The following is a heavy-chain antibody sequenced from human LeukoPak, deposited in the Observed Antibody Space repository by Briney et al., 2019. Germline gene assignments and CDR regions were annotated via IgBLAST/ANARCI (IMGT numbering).Heavy chain of an antibody. V-gene: IGHV4-34*01. D-gene: IGHD3-9*01. J-gene: IGHJ4*02. CDR1: GGSFSGYY. CDR2: INHSGST. Sequence: PSETLSLTCAVYGGSFSGYYWSWTRQPPGKGLEWIGEINHSGSTNYNPSLKSRVTISVDTSKNQFSLKLSSVTAADTAVYYCAREGYDILTGRTVDYWGQGTLVTVSS. CDR3: AREGYDILTGRTVDY.